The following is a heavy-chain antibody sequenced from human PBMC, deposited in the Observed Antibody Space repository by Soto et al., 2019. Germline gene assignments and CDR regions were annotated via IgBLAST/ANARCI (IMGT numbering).Heavy chain of an antibody. J-gene: IGHJ4*02. CDR3: ARKGWSSRLGSFDY. Sequence: SETLSLTCAVSGGSISSGGYSWSWIRQPPGKGLEWIGYIYHSGSTYYNPSLKSRVTISVDRSKNQFSLKLSSVTAADTAVYYCARKGWSSRLGSFDYWGQGTLVTVSS. V-gene: IGHV4-30-2*01. D-gene: IGHD3-16*01. CDR2: IYHSGST. CDR1: GGSISSGGYS.